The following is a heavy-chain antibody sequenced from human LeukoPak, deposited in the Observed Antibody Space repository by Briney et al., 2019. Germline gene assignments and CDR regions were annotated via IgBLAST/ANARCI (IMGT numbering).Heavy chain of an antibody. V-gene: IGHV4-59*08. CDR1: GGSISGYY. CDR2: IYSSGIT. Sequence: SSETLSLTCTVSGGSISGYYWSWVRQPPLKGLEWIGYIYSSGITRYSPSLKSRLTTSVDTSKNQFSLRLSSVTAADTALYYCARLATDSDILTGSDYWGQGTLVTVSS. CDR3: ARLATDSDILTGSDY. D-gene: IGHD3-9*01. J-gene: IGHJ4*02.